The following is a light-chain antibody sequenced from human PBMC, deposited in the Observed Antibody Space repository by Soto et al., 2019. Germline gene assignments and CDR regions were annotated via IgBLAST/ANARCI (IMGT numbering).Light chain of an antibody. V-gene: IGKV1-5*01. CDR1: QSVSSW. Sequence: DIPMTQSPCTVSASVGDRVTITCRASQSVSSWFAWYQQKPGKAPKFLIYDASSLESGVPSRFSGSGSGTEFTLTISSLQPDDFATYYCQQYNSYPRTFGRGTKVEIK. CDR3: QQYNSYPRT. J-gene: IGKJ1*01. CDR2: DAS.